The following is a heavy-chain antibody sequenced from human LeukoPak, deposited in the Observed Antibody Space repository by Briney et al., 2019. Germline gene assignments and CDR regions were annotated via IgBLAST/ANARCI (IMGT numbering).Heavy chain of an antibody. CDR3: ARTTGRNYYYYYMDV. V-gene: IGHV4-61*02. Sequence: SETLSLTCRLSGAAISSGTHYWTWLRQPAGKGLEWIGRIYTSGSTNYNPSLKSRVTISVGTSKNQFSLKLSSVTAADTAVYYCARTTGRNYYYYYMDVWGKGTTVTISS. CDR1: GAAISSGTHY. J-gene: IGHJ6*03. D-gene: IGHD1-1*01. CDR2: IYTSGST.